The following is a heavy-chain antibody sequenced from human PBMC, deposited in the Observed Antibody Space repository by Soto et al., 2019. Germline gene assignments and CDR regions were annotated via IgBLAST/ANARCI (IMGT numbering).Heavy chain of an antibody. CDR2: TSYDGSKK. Sequence: QVQLVESGGGVVQPGRSLRLSCAASGYIFSNYGMHWVRQAPGKGLEGVAVTSYDGSKKYYADSVKGRLTISKDNSKNTVYLQINSLRIEDTAVYYCAKWGLSGHGMDVWGQGTTVTVSS. D-gene: IGHD7-27*01. J-gene: IGHJ6*02. CDR1: GYIFSNYG. CDR3: AKWGLSGHGMDV. V-gene: IGHV3-30*18.